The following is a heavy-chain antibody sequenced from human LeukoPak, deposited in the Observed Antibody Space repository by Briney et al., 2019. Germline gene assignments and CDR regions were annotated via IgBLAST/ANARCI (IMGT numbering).Heavy chain of an antibody. CDR2: IYHSGST. J-gene: IGHJ4*02. V-gene: IGHV4-38-2*02. Sequence: PSETLSLTCTVSGYSISSGYYWGWIRQPPGKGLEWIGSIYHSGSTYYNPSLKSRVTISVDTSKNQFSLKLSSVTAADTAVYYCATGFLEWLPFDYWGQGTLVTVSS. D-gene: IGHD3-3*01. CDR1: GYSISSGYY. CDR3: ATGFLEWLPFDY.